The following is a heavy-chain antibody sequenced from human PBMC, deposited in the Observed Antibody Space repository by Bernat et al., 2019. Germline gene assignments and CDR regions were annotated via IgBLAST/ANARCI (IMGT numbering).Heavy chain of an antibody. D-gene: IGHD1-26*01. Sequence: QVQLQESGPGLVKPSGTLSLTCAVSGVYISSGHWWSWVRQPPGKGLEWIGGIYHSGSTNFNPSLKSRVTISVDKPENQFSLKLNSVAAADTAVYYCATYSGGSHQWYFDYWGQGTLVTVSS. CDR3: ATYSGGSHQWYFDY. CDR1: GVYISSGHW. V-gene: IGHV4-4*02. CDR2: IYHSGST. J-gene: IGHJ4*02.